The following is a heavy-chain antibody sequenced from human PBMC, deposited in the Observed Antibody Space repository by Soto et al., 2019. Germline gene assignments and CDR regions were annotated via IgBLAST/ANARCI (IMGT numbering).Heavy chain of an antibody. V-gene: IGHV1-46*01. D-gene: IGHD2-2*01. CDR3: ARSDCSSTSCYETDYGMDV. CDR2: INPSGGST. CDR1: GYTFTSYY. J-gene: IGHJ6*02. Sequence: GASVKVSCKASGYTFTSYYMHWVRQAPGQGLEWMGIINPSGGSTSYAQKFQGRVTMTRDTSTSTVYMELSSLRSEDTAVYYCARSDCSSTSCYETDYGMDVWGQGTTVTVSS.